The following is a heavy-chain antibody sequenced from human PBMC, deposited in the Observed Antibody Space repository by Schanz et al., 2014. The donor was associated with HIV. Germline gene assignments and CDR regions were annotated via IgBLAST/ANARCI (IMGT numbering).Heavy chain of an antibody. D-gene: IGHD3-9*01. V-gene: IGHV1-2*02. CDR2: INPNSGGT. Sequence: QMRLVQSGAEMKKPGSSVKVSCKASGDTFTGDFMHWVRQAPGQGLEWMGWINPNSGGTNYAQKFQGRVTMTTDTSTNTAYMELRSLRSDDTAVYYCAKGQDWPGPQLDHWGHGSLVIVSS. CDR3: AKGQDWPGPQLDH. J-gene: IGHJ4*03. CDR1: GDTFTGDF.